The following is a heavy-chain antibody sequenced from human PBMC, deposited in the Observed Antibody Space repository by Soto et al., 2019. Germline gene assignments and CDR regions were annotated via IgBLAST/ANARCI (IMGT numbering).Heavy chain of an antibody. J-gene: IGHJ6*02. D-gene: IGHD2-21*01. V-gene: IGHV4-34*01. CDR3: ARGGSAGRTYCFLAYYYYFWMHG. Sequence: SEPLSLTCAVYGGSFSGYYWSWIRQPPGKGLEWIGEINHSGSTNYNPSPTSRVTISVDTSKKQFSLKLSSVTAADTAVYYCARGGSAGRTYCFLAYYYYFWMHGSGQRPTASVAS. CDR2: INHSGST. CDR1: GGSFSGYY.